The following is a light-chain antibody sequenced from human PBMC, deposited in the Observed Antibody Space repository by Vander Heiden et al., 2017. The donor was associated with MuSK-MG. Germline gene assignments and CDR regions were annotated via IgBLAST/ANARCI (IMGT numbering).Light chain of an antibody. J-gene: IGKJ3*01. CDR2: WAS. CDR1: QSVLYSSNNKNY. CDR3: QQDDSNPLT. Sequence: DIVMTQSPDSLAVSLGERATINCKSSQSVLYSSNNKNYLSWYQQKPGQPPKLLIYWASTRESRVPDRYSGSGSRRDFTLTISSMQAKDVAVSYCQQDDSNPLTFGHGTKVEIK. V-gene: IGKV4-1*01.